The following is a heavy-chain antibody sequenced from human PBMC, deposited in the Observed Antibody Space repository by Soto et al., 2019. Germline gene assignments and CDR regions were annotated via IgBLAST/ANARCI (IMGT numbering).Heavy chain of an antibody. J-gene: IGHJ4*02. CDR3: ARQRNGDLYFDY. D-gene: IGHD4-17*01. V-gene: IGHV3-23*01. Sequence: GESLRLSCTASGFTFSNYAMSWVRQAPGKGLEWVSGISGSGGTTYFADSVKGRITISRDNSKNSLYLQMNSLRAEDTALYYCARQRNGDLYFDYWGQGTLVTVSS. CDR2: ISGSGGTT. CDR1: GFTFSNYA.